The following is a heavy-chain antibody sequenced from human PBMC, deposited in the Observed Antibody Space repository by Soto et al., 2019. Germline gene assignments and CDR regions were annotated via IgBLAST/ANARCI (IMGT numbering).Heavy chain of an antibody. Sequence: ASVNVSCKAPRDTFTSYYINWVRQAPLQVLELMGVINPHGGSTAYAQKFKGRVTLTRDTSASTVYMEVSSLTSEDTAMYYCARSSGGNFGIIIEGTNWFAPWGQGNLVTVSS. D-gene: IGHD1-26*01. CDR3: ARSSGGNFGIIIEGTNWFAP. CDR1: RDTFTSYY. V-gene: IGHV1-46*01. CDR2: INPHGGST. J-gene: IGHJ5*02.